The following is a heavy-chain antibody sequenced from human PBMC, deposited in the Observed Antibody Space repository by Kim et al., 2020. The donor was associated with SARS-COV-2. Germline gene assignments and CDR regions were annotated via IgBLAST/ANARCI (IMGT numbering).Heavy chain of an antibody. J-gene: IGHJ4*02. V-gene: IGHV6-1*01. Sequence: SQTLSLTCGISGDSVSSNSAAWNWIRQSPSRGLEWLGRTYYRSKWYNDYALSLRGRITINPDTSQNQFSLHLNSVTPEDMAVYYCARDRCRGWCKWDFDAWGQGPLFTVSS. CDR3: ARDRCRGWCKWDFDA. CDR2: TYYRSKWYN. D-gene: IGHD6-19*01. CDR1: GDSVSSNSAA.